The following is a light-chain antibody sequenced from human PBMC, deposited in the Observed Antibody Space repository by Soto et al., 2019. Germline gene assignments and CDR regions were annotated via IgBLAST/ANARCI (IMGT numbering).Light chain of an antibody. V-gene: IGKV1D-12*01. J-gene: IGKJ3*01. Sequence: DIQMTQSPSSVSASVGDRVTITCRASQGVNSWLAWYQQKPGKAPKLLIYGASTLQSGVPSRFSGSGSGTNFTLTISSLQPEDFATYYCEQANTFPVTFGPGTKVDIK. CDR3: EQANTFPVT. CDR2: GAS. CDR1: QGVNSW.